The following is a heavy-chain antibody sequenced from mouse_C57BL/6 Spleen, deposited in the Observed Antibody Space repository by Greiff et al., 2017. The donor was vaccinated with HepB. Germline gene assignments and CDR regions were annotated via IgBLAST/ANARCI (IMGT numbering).Heavy chain of an antibody. Sequence: QVQLQQPGAELVMPGASVKLSCKASGYTFTSYWMHWVKQRPGQGLEWIGEIDPSDSYTNYNQKFKGKSTLTVDKSSSTAYMQLSSLTSEDSAVYYCARGNYYGRRSFAYWGQGTLVTVSA. CDR3: ARGNYYGRRSFAY. J-gene: IGHJ3*01. CDR2: IDPSDSYT. V-gene: IGHV1-69*01. D-gene: IGHD1-1*01. CDR1: GYTFTSYW.